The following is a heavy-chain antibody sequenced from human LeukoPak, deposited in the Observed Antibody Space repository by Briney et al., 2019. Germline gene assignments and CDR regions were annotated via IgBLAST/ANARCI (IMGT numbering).Heavy chain of an antibody. D-gene: IGHD2-15*01. J-gene: IGHJ4*02. CDR2: INHSDSP. V-gene: IGHV4-34*01. Sequence: PSETLSLTCAVYGGSLRVYYWSWIREPPGKGRVWIGEINHSDSPNYNPSLKSQVTITVDTAKIQFSVKLSSGTGADTAVYYGARLNRRYCSGGSCYSYYFDYWGQGTLVTVSS. CDR3: ARLNRRYCSGGSCYSYYFDY. CDR1: GGSLRVYY.